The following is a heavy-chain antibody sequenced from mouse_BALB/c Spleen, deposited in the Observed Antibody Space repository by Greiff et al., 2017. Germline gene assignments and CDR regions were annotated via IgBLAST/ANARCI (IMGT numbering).Heavy chain of an antibody. J-gene: IGHJ4*01. V-gene: IGHV1S81*02. Sequence: VQRVESGAELVKPGASVKLSCKASGYTFTSYYMYWVKQRPGQGLEWIGEINPSNGGTNFNEKFKSKATLTVDKSSSTAYMQLSSLTSEDSAVYYCTSGWLLGAMDYWGQGTSVTVSS. D-gene: IGHD2-3*01. CDR1: GYTFTSYY. CDR3: TSGWLLGAMDY. CDR2: INPSNGGT.